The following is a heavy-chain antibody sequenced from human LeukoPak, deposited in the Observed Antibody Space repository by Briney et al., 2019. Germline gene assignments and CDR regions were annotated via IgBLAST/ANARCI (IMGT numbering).Heavy chain of an antibody. V-gene: IGHV4-34*01. CDR2: INHSGST. CDR3: ARSGPVDCSGGSCYEGY. J-gene: IGHJ4*02. Sequence: PSETLSLTCAVDGGSFSCYYWGGIRQPPGKGLEWIGEINHSGSTNYNPSLKSRVTISVDTSKHQFSLKLSSVTAADTAVYYCARSGPVDCSGGSCYEGYWGQGTLVTVSS. D-gene: IGHD2-15*01. CDR1: GGSFSCYY.